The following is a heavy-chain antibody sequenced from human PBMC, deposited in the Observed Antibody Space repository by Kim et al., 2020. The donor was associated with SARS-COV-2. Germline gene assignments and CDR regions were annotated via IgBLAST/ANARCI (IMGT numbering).Heavy chain of an antibody. Sequence: GGFLRLSCAASGFTFSSYGMHWVRQAPGKGLEWVAVISYDGSNKYYADSVKGRFTISRDNSKNTLYLQMNSLRAEDTAVYYCAKDWDMGKYYYDSSGSYYGMDVWGQGTTVTVSS. J-gene: IGHJ6*02. CDR2: ISYDGSNK. CDR3: AKDWDMGKYYYDSSGSYYGMDV. V-gene: IGHV3-30*18. D-gene: IGHD3-22*01. CDR1: GFTFSSYG.